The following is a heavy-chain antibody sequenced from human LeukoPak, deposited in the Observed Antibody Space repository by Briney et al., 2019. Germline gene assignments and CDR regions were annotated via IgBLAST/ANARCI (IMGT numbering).Heavy chain of an antibody. Sequence: GESLRLSCAASGFAFNTYSMNWVRQAPGRGLEWVSAISTNDIQYADSVKGRFTISRDNSRNTLSLQMNGLRPEDTAVYYCAKEGPGNYYSAYFDSWGQGTLVTVSS. CDR3: AKEGPGNYYSAYFDS. CDR1: GFAFNTYS. V-gene: IGHV3-21*01. CDR2: ISTNDI. D-gene: IGHD1-26*01. J-gene: IGHJ4*02.